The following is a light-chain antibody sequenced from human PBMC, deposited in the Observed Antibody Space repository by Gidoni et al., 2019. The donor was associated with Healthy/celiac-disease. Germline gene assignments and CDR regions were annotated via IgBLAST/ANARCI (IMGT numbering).Light chain of an antibody. CDR2: GNS. CDR3: QSYDSSLSVSVV. J-gene: IGLJ2*01. Sequence: QSVLTQPPSVSGAPGQRVTISCTGSSTNIGAGYDVHWYQQLPGTAPKLLIYGNSNRPSGVPDRFSGPKSGTSASLAITGLQAEDEADYYCQSYDSSLSVSVVFGGGTKLTVL. V-gene: IGLV1-40*01. CDR1: STNIGAGYD.